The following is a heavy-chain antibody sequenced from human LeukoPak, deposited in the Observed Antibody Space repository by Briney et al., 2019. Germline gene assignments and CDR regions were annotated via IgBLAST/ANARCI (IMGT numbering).Heavy chain of an antibody. CDR1: GNSLTDLS. CDR3: ATYSVFYTSSLLDNFFYY. D-gene: IGHD6-6*01. Sequence: GASVKVSCKVSGNSLTDLSLHWVRQPPGKGLEWMGGLDPEEGKTIYAQKFQGRITMTEDTSTDTAYMELSSLMSEDTALYYCATYSVFYTSSLLDNFFYYWGQGTLVTVSS. CDR2: LDPEEGKT. J-gene: IGHJ4*02. V-gene: IGHV1-24*01.